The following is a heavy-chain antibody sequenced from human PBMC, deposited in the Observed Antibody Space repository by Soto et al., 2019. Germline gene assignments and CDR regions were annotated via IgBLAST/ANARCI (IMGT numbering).Heavy chain of an antibody. D-gene: IGHD2-15*01. CDR1: GFTFSSYA. CDR3: AKESLPPVVVVAATLDY. CDR2: ISGSGGST. Sequence: GGSLRLSCAASGFTFSSYAMSWVRQAPGKGLEWVSAISGSGGSTYYADSVKGRFTISRDNSKNTLYLQMNSRRAEDTAVYYCAKESLPPVVVVAATLDYWGQGTLVTVSS. V-gene: IGHV3-23*01. J-gene: IGHJ4*02.